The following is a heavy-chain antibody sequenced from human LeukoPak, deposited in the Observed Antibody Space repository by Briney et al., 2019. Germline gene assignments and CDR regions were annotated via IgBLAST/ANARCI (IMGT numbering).Heavy chain of an antibody. D-gene: IGHD6-19*01. V-gene: IGHV4-34*01. CDR1: GGSFSGYY. CDR2: INHSGSA. Sequence: SETLSLTCAVYGGSFSGYYWSWIRQPPGKGLEWIGEINHSGSANYNPSLKSRVTISVDTSKNQFSLKLSSVTAADTAVYYCARIARLAGTFYFDYWGQGTLVTVSS. CDR3: ARIARLAGTFYFDY. J-gene: IGHJ4*02.